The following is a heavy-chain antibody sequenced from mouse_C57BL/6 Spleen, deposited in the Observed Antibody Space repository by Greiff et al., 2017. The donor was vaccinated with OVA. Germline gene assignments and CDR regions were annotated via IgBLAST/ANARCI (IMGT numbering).Heavy chain of an antibody. D-gene: IGHD1-1*01. CDR3: ARPTVVATGGYFDV. CDR2: IHPNSGST. Sequence: QVQLQQPGAELVKPGASVKLSCKASGYTFTSYWMHWVTQRPGQGLEWLGMIHPNSGSTNYNEKFKSKATLTVDKSSSTAYMQRSSLTSEDSAVYYCARPTVVATGGYFDVWGTGTTVTVSS. CDR1: GYTFTSYW. J-gene: IGHJ1*03. V-gene: IGHV1-64*01.